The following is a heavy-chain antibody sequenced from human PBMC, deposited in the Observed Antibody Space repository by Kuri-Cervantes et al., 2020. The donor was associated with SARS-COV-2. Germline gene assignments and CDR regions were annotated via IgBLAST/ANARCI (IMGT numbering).Heavy chain of an antibody. CDR2: IFHDGST. D-gene: IGHD2-2*02. CDR3: ARESTYTFDI. J-gene: IGHJ3*02. V-gene: IGHV4-61*08. CDR1: GGSFSSGGFF. Sequence: SETLSLTCSVSGGSFSSGGFFWSWVRQPPGKGLQWIGEIFHDGSTKFNPSLSLRGRVTMSLDKSKNQFSLNLTSVTAADTAVYYCARESTYTFDIWGQGTLVTVSS.